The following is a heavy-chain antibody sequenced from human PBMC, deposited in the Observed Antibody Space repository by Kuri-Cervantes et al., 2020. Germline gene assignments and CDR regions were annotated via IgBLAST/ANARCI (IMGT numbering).Heavy chain of an antibody. J-gene: IGHJ3*02. V-gene: IGHV3-7*03. CDR1: GFTFSSYW. Sequence: GESLKISCAASGFTFSSYWMSWVRQAPGKGLEWVANIKQDGSEKYYVDSAKGRFTISRDNARNSLYLQMNSLRAEDTALYYCAKDIAAGGYDFWSGYYFCAFDMWGQGTMVTVSS. CDR2: IKQDGSEK. D-gene: IGHD3-3*01. CDR3: AKDIAAGGYDFWSGYYFCAFDM.